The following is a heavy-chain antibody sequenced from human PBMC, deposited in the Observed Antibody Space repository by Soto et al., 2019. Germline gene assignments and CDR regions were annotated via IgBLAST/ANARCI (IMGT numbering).Heavy chain of an antibody. D-gene: IGHD3-10*01. CDR1: GGTFSSYA. Sequence: QVQLVQSGAEVKKPGSSVKVSCKASGGTFSSYAISWVRQAPGQGLDWMGGIIPIFGTANYAQKCQGRLTITADECTSTADMELSSLRSEDTAVYYCSRGGDGSNLLGWVDPWGQGTLVTVSS. J-gene: IGHJ5*02. CDR3: SRGGDGSNLLGWVDP. CDR2: IIPIFGTA. V-gene: IGHV1-69*01.